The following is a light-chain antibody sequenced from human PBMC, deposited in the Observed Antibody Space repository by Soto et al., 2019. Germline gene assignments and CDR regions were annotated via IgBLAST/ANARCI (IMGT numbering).Light chain of an antibody. V-gene: IGKV1-5*01. CDR1: QSISTR. J-gene: IGKJ2*01. CDR3: QQYNSYPRT. Sequence: DIQMTQSPSTLSASVGDRVTITCRASQSISTRLAWYQQKPGKAPNLLIYDVSSLESGVPSRFSAGGSGTEFTLTISSLQPDDFATYYCQQYNSYPRTFGQGTKLETK. CDR2: DVS.